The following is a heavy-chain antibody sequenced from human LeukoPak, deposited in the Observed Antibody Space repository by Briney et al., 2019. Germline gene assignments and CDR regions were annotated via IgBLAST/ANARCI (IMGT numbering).Heavy chain of an antibody. V-gene: IGHV3-23*01. Sequence: GGSLRLSCAASGFTFSSYAMSWVRQAPGKGLEWVSAISGSGGSTYYADSVKGRFTISRDNSKNTLYLQINSLRAEDTAVYYCAKDGAPWYYYMDVWGKGITVTVSS. J-gene: IGHJ6*03. CDR3: AKDGAPWYYYMDV. CDR2: ISGSGGST. D-gene: IGHD3-16*01. CDR1: GFTFSSYA.